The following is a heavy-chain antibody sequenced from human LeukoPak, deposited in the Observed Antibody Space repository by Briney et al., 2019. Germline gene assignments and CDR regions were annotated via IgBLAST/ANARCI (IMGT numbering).Heavy chain of an antibody. J-gene: IGHJ5*01. CDR2: TRHKVYDGTA. D-gene: IGHD3-3*01. CDR3: ARVASHDFWSTYYPRWIDS. CDR1: GFTFSSYA. Sequence: PGGSLRLSCAASGFTFSSYAMSWVRQAPGQALEWVAFTRHKVYDGTAEYDASVKGRFFISRDDSKNIAYLQMNSLKTEDTAVYFCARVASHDFWSTYYPRWIDSWGQGTLVTISS. V-gene: IGHV3-49*04.